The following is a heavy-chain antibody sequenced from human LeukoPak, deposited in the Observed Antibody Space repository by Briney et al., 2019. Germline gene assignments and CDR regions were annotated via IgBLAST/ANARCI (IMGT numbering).Heavy chain of an antibody. Sequence: SETLSLTCTVSGGSISSYYWSWIRQPAGKGLEWIGRIYTSGSTNYNPSLKSRVTISVDTSKNQFSLKLNSVTATDTAVYYCARHLGNLYSSLDYWGQGTLVTVAS. CDR2: IYTSGST. V-gene: IGHV4-4*07. CDR1: GGSISSYY. J-gene: IGHJ4*02. D-gene: IGHD6-13*01. CDR3: ARHLGNLYSSLDY.